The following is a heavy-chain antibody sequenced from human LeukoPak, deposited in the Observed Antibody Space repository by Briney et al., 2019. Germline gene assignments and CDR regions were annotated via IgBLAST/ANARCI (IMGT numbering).Heavy chain of an antibody. CDR2: IYSGGST. J-gene: IGHJ4*02. CDR1: EFSVGSNY. Sequence: PGGSLRLSCAASEFSVGSNYMTWVRQAPGKGLEWVSLIYSGGSTYYADSVKGRFTISRDNSKNTLYLQMNSLRAEDTAIYYCAKIALTTGLRYFDSWGQGTLVTVSS. V-gene: IGHV3-66*01. CDR3: AKIALTTGLRYFDS. D-gene: IGHD4-11*01.